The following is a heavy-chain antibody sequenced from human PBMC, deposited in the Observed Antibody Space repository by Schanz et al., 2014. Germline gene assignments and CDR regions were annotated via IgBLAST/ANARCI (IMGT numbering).Heavy chain of an antibody. J-gene: IGHJ4*02. V-gene: IGHV1-18*01. D-gene: IGHD5-12*01. Sequence: QVQLIQSGAEVKKPGASVKVSCKASGYTFTSYGISWVRQAPGQGLEWMGWISPYNGNTNYAQKLQGRVTMTADTATSTAYMELRSLRSDDTAVYYCARDFSAYVGNYFDYWGQGTLVIVSS. CDR3: ARDFSAYVGNYFDY. CDR2: ISPYNGNT. CDR1: GYTFTSYG.